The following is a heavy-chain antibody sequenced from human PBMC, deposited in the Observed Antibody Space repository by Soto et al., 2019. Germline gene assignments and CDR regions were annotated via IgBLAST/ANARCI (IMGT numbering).Heavy chain of an antibody. CDR2: IYDSGSS. CDR1: GASISSGDYF. V-gene: IGHV4-30-4*01. J-gene: IGHJ4*02. D-gene: IGHD5-12*01. CDR3: SRVKGYIPGPKNFDY. Sequence: SETLSLTCTVSGASISSGDYFWSWIRQSPGKGLQWIGYIYDSGSSYYNPSLKSRVTMSVDTSKNQFSLKLSSVTAADTAVYYCSRVKGYIPGPKNFDYWGQGTQVTVSS.